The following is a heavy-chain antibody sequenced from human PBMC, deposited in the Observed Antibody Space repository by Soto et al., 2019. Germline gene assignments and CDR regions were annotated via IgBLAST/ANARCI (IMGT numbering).Heavy chain of an antibody. D-gene: IGHD3-3*01. CDR1: GYTFSDYY. V-gene: IGHV3-11*01. J-gene: IGHJ4*02. Sequence: QVQLVESGGDLVKPGGSLRLSCAAAGYTFSDYYMSWIRQAPGKGLEWISYIDTSGTKIYYADSVKGRFTITRDNGKNSLYLEMNSLRDEDTAVYYCASHYDMWSGYLSPVDYWGQGTLVTVSS. CDR3: ASHYDMWSGYLSPVDY. CDR2: IDTSGTKI.